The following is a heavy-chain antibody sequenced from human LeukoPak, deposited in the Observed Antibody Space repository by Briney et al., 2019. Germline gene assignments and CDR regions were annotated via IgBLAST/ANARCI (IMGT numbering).Heavy chain of an antibody. CDR1: GGSFSGYY. V-gene: IGHV4-34*01. CDR3: ARVGSSIAARRFDY. CDR2: INHSGST. D-gene: IGHD6-6*01. J-gene: IGHJ4*02. Sequence: SETLSLTCAVYGGSFSGYYWSWIRQPPGKGLEWIGEINHSGSTNYNPSLESRVTISVDTSKNQFSLKLSSVTAADTAVYYCARVGSSIAARRFDYWGQGTLVTVSS.